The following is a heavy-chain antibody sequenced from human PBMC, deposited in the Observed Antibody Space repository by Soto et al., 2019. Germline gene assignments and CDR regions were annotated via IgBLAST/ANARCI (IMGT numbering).Heavy chain of an antibody. V-gene: IGHV1-18*04. CDR2: TSANNDDT. D-gene: IGHD2-21*02. CDR3: ARDEGGTCAGGNCYYFDY. CDR1: GYTFIHYG. Sequence: ASVKVSCKASGYTFIHYGISWVRQAPGQGLEWMAWTSANNDDTNYEQKFQGRVTLTTDTSTGTAYMEMRSLRSDDTALYYCARDEGGTCAGGNCYYFDYWGQGTLVTVSS. J-gene: IGHJ4*02.